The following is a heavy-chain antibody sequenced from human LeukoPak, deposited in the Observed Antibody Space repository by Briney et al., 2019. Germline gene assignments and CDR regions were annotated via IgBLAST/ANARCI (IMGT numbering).Heavy chain of an antibody. CDR1: GFTFSSYA. V-gene: IGHV3-23*01. CDR2: ISGSGGST. Sequence: GGSLRLSCAASGFTFSSYAMSWVRQAPGKGLEWVSAISGSGGSTYYADSAKGRFTISRDNSKNTLNLQMNSLRAEDTAVYYCAKGPDTAMDPAYFDYRGQGTLVTVSS. D-gene: IGHD5-18*01. CDR3: AKGPDTAMDPAYFDY. J-gene: IGHJ4*02.